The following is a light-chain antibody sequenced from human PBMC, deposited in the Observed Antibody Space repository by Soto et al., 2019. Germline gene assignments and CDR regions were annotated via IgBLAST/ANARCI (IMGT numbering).Light chain of an antibody. CDR1: SSDVGNYNL. J-gene: IGLJ1*01. CDR2: EGS. CDR3: CSYAGSSTYYV. V-gene: IGLV2-23*01. Sequence: QSALTQPASVSGSPGQSITISCTGTSSDVGNYNLVSWYQQHPGKAPKLMIYEGSKWPSGVSNRFSASKSGNTASLTISGLQAEDEADYYCCSYAGSSTYYVFGTGTKLTVL.